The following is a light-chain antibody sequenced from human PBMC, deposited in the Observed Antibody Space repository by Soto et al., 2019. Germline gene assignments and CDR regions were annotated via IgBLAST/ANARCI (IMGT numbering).Light chain of an antibody. CDR3: QSYDSSLSGWV. CDR2: GNS. CDR1: SSNIGAGYD. J-gene: IGLJ3*02. Sequence: QSVLTQPPSVSGAPRQRVTISCTGSSSNIGAGYDVHWYQQLPGTAPKLLIYGNSNRPSGVPDRFSGSKSGTSASLAITGLQAEDEAGYYCQSYDSSLSGWVFGGGTKVTVL. V-gene: IGLV1-40*01.